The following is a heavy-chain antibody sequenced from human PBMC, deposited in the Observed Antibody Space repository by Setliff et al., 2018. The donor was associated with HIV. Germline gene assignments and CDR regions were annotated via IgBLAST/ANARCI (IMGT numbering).Heavy chain of an antibody. V-gene: IGHV4-34*01. Sequence: LSLTCAVFGGSFSGYYWSWIRQPPGKGLEWIGEINHSGSTDYNPSLKSRVTISVDTSKNQFSLKLSSVTAADTAVYYCARQVPIPGVAVTPIDYWGQGTLVTVSS. CDR2: INHSGST. CDR3: ARQVPIPGVAVTPIDY. J-gene: IGHJ4*02. CDR1: GGSFSGYY. D-gene: IGHD3-22*01.